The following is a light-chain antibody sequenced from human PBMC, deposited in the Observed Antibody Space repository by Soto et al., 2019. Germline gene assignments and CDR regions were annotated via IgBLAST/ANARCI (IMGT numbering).Light chain of an antibody. CDR1: QSVTKN. CDR3: QQRKDWPLT. CDR2: DTS. J-gene: IGKJ4*01. Sequence: EIVLTQSPATLSLSPGERATLSCRASQSVTKNVAWYQQKPGQAPRLLIYDTSHRSTGIPARFSGSGSGTDFTLTISSLEPEDFAVYYCQQRKDWPLTFGGGTKVEIK. V-gene: IGKV3-11*01.